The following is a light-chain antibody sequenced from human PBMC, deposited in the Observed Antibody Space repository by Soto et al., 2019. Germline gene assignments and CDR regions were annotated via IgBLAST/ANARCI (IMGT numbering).Light chain of an antibody. J-gene: IGLJ2*01. CDR3: SSYTTGRKRVI. CDR1: SSDVGGFNY. CDR2: DVS. Sequence: QSALTQPASVSGSPGQSITISCSGTSSDVGGFNYVSWYQQHPGKAPKLIIFDVSNRPSGVSNRFSGSKSGSAASLTISGLQAEDEADYYCSSYTTGRKRVIFGGGTKVTVL. V-gene: IGLV2-14*01.